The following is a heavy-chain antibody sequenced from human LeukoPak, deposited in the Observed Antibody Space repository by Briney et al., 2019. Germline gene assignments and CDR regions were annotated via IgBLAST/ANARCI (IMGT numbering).Heavy chain of an antibody. V-gene: IGHV4-34*01. CDR3: AVGITILGVAASFDS. CDR1: GASYNAYY. D-gene: IGHD3-3*01. J-gene: IGHJ4*02. Sequence: PSETLSLTCAVYGASYNAYYWSWIRQPPGKGLEWIGDIDHRGTATYNPSLKSRLTISADASKNQFSLKLNSVTDADTAVYYCAVGITILGVAASFDSWGQGNLVNVSS. CDR2: IDHRGTA.